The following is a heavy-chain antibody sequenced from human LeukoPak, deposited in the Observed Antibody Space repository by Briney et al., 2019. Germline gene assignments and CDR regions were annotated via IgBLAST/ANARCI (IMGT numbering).Heavy chain of an antibody. CDR2: ISHSGST. V-gene: IGHV4-38-2*01. J-gene: IGHJ4*02. CDR3: ARGRIRRGSRFDY. D-gene: IGHD2-15*01. Sequence: SETLSLTCAVSGYSIRSDFFWGWIRQPPGKGLEWIGSISHSGSTYYSPSLKSRVTISIDTSKNQFSLNLSSVTAADTAVYYCARGRIRRGSRFDYWGQGTLVTVSS. CDR1: GYSIRSDFF.